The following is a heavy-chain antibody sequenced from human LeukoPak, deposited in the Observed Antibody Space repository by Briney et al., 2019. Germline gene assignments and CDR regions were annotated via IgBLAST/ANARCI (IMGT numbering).Heavy chain of an antibody. CDR2: INHSGST. D-gene: IGHD4-17*01. CDR1: GGSFSGYY. Sequence: SETLSLTCAVYGGSFSGYYWSWIHQPPGKGLEWIGEINHSGSTNYNPSLKSRVTISVDTSKNQFSLKLSSVTAADTAVYYCARGGVTKFRYFQHWGQGTLVTVSS. J-gene: IGHJ1*01. CDR3: ARGGVTKFRYFQH. V-gene: IGHV4-34*01.